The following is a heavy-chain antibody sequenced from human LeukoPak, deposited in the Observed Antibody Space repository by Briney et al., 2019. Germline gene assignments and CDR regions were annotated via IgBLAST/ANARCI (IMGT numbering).Heavy chain of an antibody. CDR3: ARAGTTQDYYYYYMDV. V-gene: IGHV1-46*01. CDR2: INPSGGST. J-gene: IGHJ6*03. D-gene: IGHD4-17*01. Sequence: GASVKVSCKASGYTFTSYYMHWVRQAPGQRLEWMGIINPSGGSTSYAQKFRGRVTMTRDMSTSTVYMELSSLRSEDTAVYYCARAGTTQDYYYYYMDVWGKGTTVTVSS. CDR1: GYTFTSYY.